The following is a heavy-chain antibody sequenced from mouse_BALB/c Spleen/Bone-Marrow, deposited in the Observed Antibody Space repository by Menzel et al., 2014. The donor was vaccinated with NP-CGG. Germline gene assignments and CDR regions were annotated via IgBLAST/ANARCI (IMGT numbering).Heavy chain of an antibody. D-gene: IGHD2-5*01. V-gene: IGHV5-9-4*01. J-gene: IGHJ2*01. CDR3: SRNSNYSFDF. Sequence: EVNVVESGGALVKPGGSLKLSCAASGFTLSDYAMSWVRQSPEKRLEWVAEISNGGNYTYYPDTVTGRFTISRDNAKNTLYLEMSSLRSEDTAMYYCSRNSNYSFDFWGQGTTLTVSS. CDR2: ISNGGNYT. CDR1: GFTLSDYA.